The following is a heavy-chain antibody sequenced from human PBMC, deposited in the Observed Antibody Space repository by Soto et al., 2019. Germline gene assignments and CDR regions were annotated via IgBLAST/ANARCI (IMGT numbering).Heavy chain of an antibody. J-gene: IGHJ4*02. V-gene: IGHV4-31*03. Sequence: QVQLQESGPGLVKPSQTLSLTCTVSGASISSNAYDWSWIRQLPGKGLEWIGYIYYSGNTYYNPSLKSRITISIDTSKSQFSLKLSSVTAADTAVYYCARRVNWGSASFDSWGQGTLVTVSS. CDR1: GASISSNAYD. CDR2: IYYSGNT. D-gene: IGHD7-27*01. CDR3: ARRVNWGSASFDS.